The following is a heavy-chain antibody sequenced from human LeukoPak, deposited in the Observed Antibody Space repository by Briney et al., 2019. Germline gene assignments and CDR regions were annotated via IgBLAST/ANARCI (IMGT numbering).Heavy chain of an antibody. CDR3: AKDTDTAMVMENAFDI. Sequence: GGSLRLSCAASGFTFDDYAMHWVRQAPGKGLEWVSGISWNSDTIDYADSVKGRFTISRDNVKKSLFLQMNSLRAEDTALYYCAKDTDTAMVMENAFDIWGQGTMVTVSS. J-gene: IGHJ3*02. V-gene: IGHV3-9*01. D-gene: IGHD5-18*01. CDR2: ISWNSDTI. CDR1: GFTFDDYA.